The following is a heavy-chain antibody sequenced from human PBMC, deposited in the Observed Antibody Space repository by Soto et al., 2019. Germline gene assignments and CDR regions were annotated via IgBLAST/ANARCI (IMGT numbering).Heavy chain of an antibody. CDR1: GFTFSSYD. Sequence: EVQLVESGGGLVQPGGPLRLSCAASGFTFSSYDMHWVRQATGKGLEWVSAIGTAGDTYYPGSVKGRFTISRENAKNSLYLQMNSLRAGDTAVYYCARGGAAHAYYYYYGMDVWGQGTTVTVSS. D-gene: IGHD6-13*01. V-gene: IGHV3-13*01. J-gene: IGHJ6*02. CDR3: ARGGAAHAYYYYYGMDV. CDR2: IGTAGDT.